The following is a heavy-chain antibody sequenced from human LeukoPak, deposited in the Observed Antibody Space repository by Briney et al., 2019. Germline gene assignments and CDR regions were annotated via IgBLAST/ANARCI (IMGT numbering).Heavy chain of an antibody. Sequence: ASVKVSCKASGYTFTDYYMHWVRQAPGQGLEWMGWINPNSGGTNYAQKFPGRVTMTRDTSISTAYMELSRLRSDDTAVYYCARDESSVVDTATGIDYWGQGTLVTVSS. V-gene: IGHV1-2*02. D-gene: IGHD5-18*01. CDR3: ARDESSVVDTATGIDY. CDR2: INPNSGGT. CDR1: GYTFTDYY. J-gene: IGHJ4*02.